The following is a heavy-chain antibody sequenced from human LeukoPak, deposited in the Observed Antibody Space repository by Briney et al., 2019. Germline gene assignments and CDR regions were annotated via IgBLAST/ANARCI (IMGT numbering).Heavy chain of an antibody. J-gene: IGHJ4*02. CDR1: GDSISGYY. CDR2: IYYTGST. CDR3: AKIAAGTNHY. Sequence: PSETLSLTCTVSGDSISGYYWSWIRQPPGKGLEWIGNIYYTGSTKYNPSLKSRITISVDPSKNQFSLRLTSVTAADTAVYYCAKIAAGTNHYWGQGTLVTVSS. D-gene: IGHD6-13*01. V-gene: IGHV4-59*08.